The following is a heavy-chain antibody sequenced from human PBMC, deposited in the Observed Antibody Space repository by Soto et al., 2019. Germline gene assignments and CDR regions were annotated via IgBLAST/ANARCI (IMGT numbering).Heavy chain of an antibody. V-gene: IGHV3-73*02. D-gene: IGHD3-9*01. Sequence: EVQLVESGGGVVQPGGSLKLSCAASGLSFSGSVMHWVRQASGKGLEWVGRIRSKGNSYATAYAASVKGRFIIYRDDSKNTAYLQMNSLKNEYTAVYYCAPGTNYDFLTDNYYCMDVWGQGTTVNVSS. CDR2: IRSKGNSYAT. CDR3: APGTNYDFLTDNYYCMDV. J-gene: IGHJ6*02. CDR1: GLSFSGSV.